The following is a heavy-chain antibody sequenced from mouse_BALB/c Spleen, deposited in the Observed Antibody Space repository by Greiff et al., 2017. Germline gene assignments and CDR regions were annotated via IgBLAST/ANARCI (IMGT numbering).Heavy chain of an antibody. V-gene: IGHV14-4*02. D-gene: IGHD1-1*01. J-gene: IGHJ4*01. CDR3: ERSYNGSNYNYAMDY. Sequence: EVQLQQSGAELVRSGASVKLSCTASGFNIKDYYMHWVKQRPEQGLEWIGWIDPENGDTDYAPKFQGKATMTADTSSNTAYLQLSSLTSEDTAVYYCERSYNGSNYNYAMDYWGQGTSVTVSS. CDR1: GFNIKDYY. CDR2: IDPENGDT.